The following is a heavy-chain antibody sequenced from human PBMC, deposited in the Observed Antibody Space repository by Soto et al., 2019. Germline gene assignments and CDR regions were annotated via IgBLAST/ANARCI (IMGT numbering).Heavy chain of an antibody. CDR2: ISGSGGCT. Sequence: GGSLRLSCAASGFTFSSYAMSWVRQAPGKGLEWVSAISGSGGCTYYADSVKGRFTISRDNSKNTLYLQMNSLRAEDTAVYYCAKPTIPHPGLDVWGQGPTVTVSS. J-gene: IGHJ6*02. V-gene: IGHV3-23*01. CDR1: GFTFSSYA. CDR3: AKPTIPHPGLDV.